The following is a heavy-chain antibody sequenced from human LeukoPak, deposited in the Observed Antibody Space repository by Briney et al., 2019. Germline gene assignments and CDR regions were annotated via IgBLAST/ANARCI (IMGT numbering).Heavy chain of an antibody. J-gene: IGHJ3*02. D-gene: IGHD2-2*01. CDR1: GFTFSSYA. V-gene: IGHV3-23*01. CDR2: ISGSGGTT. Sequence: GGSLRLSCAASGFTFSSYAMSWVRQAPGKGLEWVPAISGSGGTTYYADSVKGRFTISRDNSNNTLYLQMNSLRAEDTAVYYCTRDQRKYCSRTTCFVFDIWGQGTVVSVSS. CDR3: TRDQRKYCSRTTCFVFDI.